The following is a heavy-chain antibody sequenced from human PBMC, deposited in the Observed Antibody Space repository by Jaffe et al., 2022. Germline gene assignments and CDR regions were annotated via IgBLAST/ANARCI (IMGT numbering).Heavy chain of an antibody. J-gene: IGHJ4*02. V-gene: IGHV4-61*02. CDR2: IYTSGST. D-gene: IGHD1-1*01. CDR1: GGSISSGSYY. Sequence: QVQLQESGPGLVKPSQTLSLTCTVSGGSISSGSYYWSWIRQPAGKGLEWIGRIYTSGSTNYNPSLKSRVTISVDTSKNQFSLKLSSVTAADTAVYYCARDLTGTTLLDYWGQGTLVTVSS. CDR3: ARDLTGTTLLDY.